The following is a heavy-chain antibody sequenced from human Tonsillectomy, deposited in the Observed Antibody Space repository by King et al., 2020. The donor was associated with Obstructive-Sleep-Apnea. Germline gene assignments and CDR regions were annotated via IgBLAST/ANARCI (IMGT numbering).Heavy chain of an antibody. CDR1: GFTFSNAW. CDR3: TTPPPDYYDSSGYYEGVDY. D-gene: IGHD3-22*01. V-gene: IGHV3-15*01. CDR2: IKSKTDGGTT. Sequence: VQLVESGGGLVKPGGSLRLSCAASGFTFSNAWMSWVRQAPGKGLEWVGRIKSKTDGGTTDYAAPVKGRFTISRDDSKNTLYLQMNSLKTEDTAVYYCTTPPPDYYDSSGYYEGVDYWGQGTLVTVSS. J-gene: IGHJ4*02.